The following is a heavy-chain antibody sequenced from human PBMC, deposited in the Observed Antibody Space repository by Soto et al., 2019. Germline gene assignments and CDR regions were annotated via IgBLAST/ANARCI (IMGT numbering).Heavy chain of an antibody. CDR3: ARLGSFRGYSYGYSDY. Sequence: SETLSLTCAVSGGSISSSNWWSWVRQPPGKGLEWIGEIYHSGSTNYNPSLKSRVTISVDKSKNQFSLKLSSVTAADTAVYYCARLGSFRGYSYGYSDYWGQGTLVTVSS. J-gene: IGHJ4*02. CDR1: GGSISSSNW. D-gene: IGHD5-18*01. CDR2: IYHSGST. V-gene: IGHV4-4*02.